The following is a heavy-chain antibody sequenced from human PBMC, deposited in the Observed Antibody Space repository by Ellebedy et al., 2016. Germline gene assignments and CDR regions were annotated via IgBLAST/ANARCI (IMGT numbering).Heavy chain of an antibody. V-gene: IGHV1-18*01. D-gene: IGHD1-1*01. CDR1: GYTFTSYG. CDR3: ARDGDYNWNENYYYGMDV. Sequence: ASVKVSCKASGYTFTSYGISWVRQAPGQGLEWMGWISAYNGNTNYAQKLQGRVTMTTDTSTSTAYMELRSLRSDDTAVYYCARDGDYNWNENYYYGMDVWGQGTTVTVSS. CDR2: ISAYNGNT. J-gene: IGHJ6*02.